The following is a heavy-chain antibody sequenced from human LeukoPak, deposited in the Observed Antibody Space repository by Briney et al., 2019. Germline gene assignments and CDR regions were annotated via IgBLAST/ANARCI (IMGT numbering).Heavy chain of an antibody. V-gene: IGHV3-48*02. CDR1: GFTFSSFG. Sequence: PGGSLRLSCAGSGFTFSSFGMNWVRQAPGKGLEWVSYISSSSGTIYYTASVKGRFTISRDNAKNSLYLKMNILRKEGTAVYYCASGGYDYGRDWGQGTLVTVS. J-gene: IGHJ4*02. D-gene: IGHD5-18*01. CDR3: ASGGYDYGRD. CDR2: ISSSSGTI.